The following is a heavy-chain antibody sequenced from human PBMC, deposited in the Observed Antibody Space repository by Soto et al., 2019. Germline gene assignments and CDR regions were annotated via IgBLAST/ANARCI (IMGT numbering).Heavy chain of an antibody. CDR2: MNAGVGNT. Sequence: HVELVQSGADVKKPGASVTISCKASGYTFTDYALHLVRQAPGKRLEWMGWMNAGVGNTLYSQKFQGRITITRDTSASTAYMELNSLTSEVSGIYYCASDTGYTFGSLNYWGPGTLVTVSS. CDR1: GYTFTDYA. D-gene: IGHD5-18*01. J-gene: IGHJ4*02. V-gene: IGHV1-3*01. CDR3: ASDTGYTFGSLNY.